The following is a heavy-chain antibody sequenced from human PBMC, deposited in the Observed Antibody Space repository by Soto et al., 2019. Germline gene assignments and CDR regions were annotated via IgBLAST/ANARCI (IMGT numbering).Heavy chain of an antibody. D-gene: IGHD3-3*01. CDR2: ISAYNGNT. CDR3: ARNPRGGFLEWLSDY. V-gene: IGHV1-18*01. CDR1: GYTFTSYG. Sequence: ASVKVSCKASGYTFTSYGISWVRQAPGQGLEWMGWISAYNGNTNYAQKLQGRVTMTTDESTSTAYMELSSLRSEDTAVYYCARNPRGGFLEWLSDYWGQGTLVTVSS. J-gene: IGHJ4*02.